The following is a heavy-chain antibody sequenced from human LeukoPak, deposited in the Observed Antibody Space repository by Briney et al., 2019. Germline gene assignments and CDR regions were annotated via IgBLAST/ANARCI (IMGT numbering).Heavy chain of an antibody. Sequence: SVKVSCKASGGSFSSYAISWVRQAPGQGLEWMGGIIPIFGTANYAQKFQGRVTITTDEFTSTAYMGLSSLRSEDTVVYYCARFLEYWFDPWGQGTLVTVSS. V-gene: IGHV1-69*05. CDR1: GGSFSSYA. J-gene: IGHJ5*02. CDR2: IIPIFGTA. CDR3: ARFLEYWFDP. D-gene: IGHD2/OR15-2a*01.